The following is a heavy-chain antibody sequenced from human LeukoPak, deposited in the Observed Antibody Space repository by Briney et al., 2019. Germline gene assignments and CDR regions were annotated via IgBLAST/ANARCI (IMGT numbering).Heavy chain of an antibody. V-gene: IGHV3-15*01. CDR3: TTGYGYSSTDY. D-gene: IGHD6-13*01. CDR2: IKCKTDGGTT. CDR1: GFTFSNAW. Sequence: GGSLRLSCAASGFTFSNAWMSWVRQAPGRGLEWVGRIKCKTDGGTTDYAAPVKGRFTISRDDSKNTLYLQMNSLKTEDTAVYYCTTGYGYSSTDYWGQGTLVTVSS. J-gene: IGHJ4*02.